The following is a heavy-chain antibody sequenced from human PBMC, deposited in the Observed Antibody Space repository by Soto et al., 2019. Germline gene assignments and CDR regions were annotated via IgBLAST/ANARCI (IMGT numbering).Heavy chain of an antibody. CDR3: ARGSYGDYVGDAFDI. Sequence: QVQLVESGGVVVQPGRSLRLYCAASGFTFSSYAMHWVRQAPGRGLEWVAVISYDGSNKYYADSVKGRFTISRDNSKNTLYLQMNSLRAEDTAVYYCARGSYGDYVGDAFDIWGQGTMVTVSS. J-gene: IGHJ3*02. V-gene: IGHV3-30-3*01. CDR2: ISYDGSNK. CDR1: GFTFSSYA. D-gene: IGHD4-17*01.